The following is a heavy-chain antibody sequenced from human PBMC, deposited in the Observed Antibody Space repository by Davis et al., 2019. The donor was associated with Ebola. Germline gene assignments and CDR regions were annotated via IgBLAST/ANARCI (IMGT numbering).Heavy chain of an antibody. V-gene: IGHV3-7*03. CDR1: GFTFSSYW. J-gene: IGHJ6*02. Sequence: GESLKISCAASGFTFSSYWMSWVSQAPGKGLEWVANIKQDGSEKYYVDSVKGRFTISRDNAKNSLYLQMNSLRAEDTAVYYCAREGGDYYYYYGMDVWGQGTTVTVSS. CDR3: AREGGDYYYYYGMDV. CDR2: IKQDGSEK. D-gene: IGHD4-17*01.